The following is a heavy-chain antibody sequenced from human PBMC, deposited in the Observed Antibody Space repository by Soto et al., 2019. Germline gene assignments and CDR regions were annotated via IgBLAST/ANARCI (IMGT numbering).Heavy chain of an antibody. V-gene: IGHV3-30-3*01. CDR3: ARDPKTSGGQHWAFNYFDS. D-gene: IGHD7-27*01. CDR2: ISYDGTNK. Sequence: QVQLVESGGGVVQPGRSLRLSCAASGFSFSISPMHWVRQAPGKGPEWVALISYDGTNKLYADSVKGRFTISRDNSKRPLDLQVGSLRPEDAAVYYCARDPKTSGGQHWAFNYFDSWGQGTLVTVSS. CDR1: GFSFSISP. J-gene: IGHJ4*02.